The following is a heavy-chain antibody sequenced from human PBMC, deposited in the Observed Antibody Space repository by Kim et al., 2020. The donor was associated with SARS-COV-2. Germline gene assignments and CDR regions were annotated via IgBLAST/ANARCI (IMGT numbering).Heavy chain of an antibody. J-gene: IGHJ4*02. CDR2: IYYSGST. CDR1: GGSISSSSYY. CDR3: ARHADYYDSSGQEYDY. D-gene: IGHD3-22*01. Sequence: SETLSLTCTVSGGSISSSSYYWGWIRQPPGKGLEWIGSIYYSGSTYYNPSLKSRVTISVDTSKNQFSLKLSSVTAVDTAVYYCARHADYYDSSGQEYDYWGQGTLVTVSS. V-gene: IGHV4-39*01.